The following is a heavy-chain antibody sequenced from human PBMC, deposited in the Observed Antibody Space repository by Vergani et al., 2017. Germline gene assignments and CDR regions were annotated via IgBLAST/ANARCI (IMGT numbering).Heavy chain of an antibody. CDR3: AKHFRGWGIDY. Sequence: QVQLVESGGGVVQRGGSLRLSCATSGFTLSNYDMQWIRQGPGKGLEFVAFIQFDGSNQYYADYVNGRFTLSRDFSKNTLYLQMNSLRTDDTATYYCAKHFRGWGIDYWGQGTQVMVSS. CDR1: GFTLSNYD. V-gene: IGHV3-30*02. D-gene: IGHD3-16*01. J-gene: IGHJ4*02. CDR2: IQFDGSNQ.